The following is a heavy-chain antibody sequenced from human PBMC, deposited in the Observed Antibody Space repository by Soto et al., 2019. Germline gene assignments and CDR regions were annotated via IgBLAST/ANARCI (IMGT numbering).Heavy chain of an antibody. CDR3: ARGGPRSYYFDY. V-gene: IGHV3-53*04. J-gene: IGHJ4*02. Sequence: EVQLVESGGGLVQPGGSLRLSCAASDFAVSSTYMSWVRQAPGKGLEWVSFIFSGGGTSYADSVKGRFTISRHTSKITLYLQMNSLRPEDTAVYYCARGGPRSYYFDYWGQGTLVTVSS. D-gene: IGHD3-16*01. CDR2: IFSGGGT. CDR1: DFAVSSTY.